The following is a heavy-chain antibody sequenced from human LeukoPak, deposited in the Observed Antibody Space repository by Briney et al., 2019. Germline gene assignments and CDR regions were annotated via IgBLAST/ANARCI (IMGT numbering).Heavy chain of an antibody. Sequence: SGTLSLTCAVSGGSVSSSNWWSWVRQPPGKGLEWIGEIYHSGSTNYNPSLKSRVTISVDKSKNQFSLKLSSVTAADTAVYYCVGDGYNFGYFDYWGQGTLVPVPS. D-gene: IGHD5-24*01. CDR1: GGSVSSSNW. V-gene: IGHV4-4*02. J-gene: IGHJ4*02. CDR2: IYHSGST. CDR3: VGDGYNFGYFDY.